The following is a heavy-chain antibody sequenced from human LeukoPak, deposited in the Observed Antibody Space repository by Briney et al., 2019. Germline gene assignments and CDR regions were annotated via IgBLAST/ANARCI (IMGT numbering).Heavy chain of an antibody. J-gene: IGHJ4*02. V-gene: IGHV4-59*01. CDR2: IYYSGST. Sequence: SETLSLTCTVSGGSISSYYWSWIRQPPGKGLEWIGYIYYSGSTNYNPSLKSRVTISVDTSKNQFSLKLRSVTAADTAVYFCAREASRAGTYYSDYWGQGTLLTVSS. D-gene: IGHD3-10*01. CDR3: AREASRAGTYYSDY. CDR1: GGSISSYY.